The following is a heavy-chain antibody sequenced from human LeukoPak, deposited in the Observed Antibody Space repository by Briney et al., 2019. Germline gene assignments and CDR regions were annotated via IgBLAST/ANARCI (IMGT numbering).Heavy chain of an antibody. J-gene: IGHJ4*02. CDR2: INHSGST. D-gene: IGHD6-6*01. CDR1: GYSISSGYY. CDR3: ARDLAARTHRTDY. Sequence: SETLSLTCSVSGYSISSGYYWGWIRQPPGKGLEWIGEINHSGSTNYNPSLKSRVTISVDTSKNQFSLKLSSVTAADTAVYYCARDLAARTHRTDYWGQGTLVTVSS. V-gene: IGHV4-38-2*02.